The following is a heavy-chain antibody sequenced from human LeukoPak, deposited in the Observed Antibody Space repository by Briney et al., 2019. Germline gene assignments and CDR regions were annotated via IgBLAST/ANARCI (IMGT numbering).Heavy chain of an antibody. CDR2: IHPVDSDT. V-gene: IGHV5-51*01. CDR1: GYSFSSYW. CDR3: ARRSSQNYDSSGYYGMDV. D-gene: IGHD3-22*01. Sequence: GESLKISCKGSGYSFSSYWIGWVRQMPGKGLEWMGIIHPVDSDTRYSPPFQGQVTISVDKSINTAYLQWSSLKASDTAMYYCARRSSQNYDSSGYYGMDVWGQGTTVTVSS. J-gene: IGHJ6*02.